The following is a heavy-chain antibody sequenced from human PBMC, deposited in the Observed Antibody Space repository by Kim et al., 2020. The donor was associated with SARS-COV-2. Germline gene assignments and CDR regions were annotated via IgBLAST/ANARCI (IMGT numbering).Heavy chain of an antibody. CDR3: AKHRSGYYRPIDS. D-gene: IGHD3-22*01. CDR1: GFTFSSYA. J-gene: IGHJ4*02. CDR2: ISGSGSNT. Sequence: GGSLRLSCAASGFTFSSYAMSWVRQAPGQGLEWVSSISGSGSNTYYADSVKGRFTISRDNSKNTLYLQMNSLRAEDTAVYYCAKHRSGYYRPIDSWGQGTLVTVSS. V-gene: IGHV3-23*01.